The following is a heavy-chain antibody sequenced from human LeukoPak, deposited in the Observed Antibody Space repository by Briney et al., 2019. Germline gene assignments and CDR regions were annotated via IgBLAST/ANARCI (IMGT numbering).Heavy chain of an antibody. D-gene: IGHD1-26*01. J-gene: IGHJ4*02. CDR2: IYHSGST. V-gene: IGHV4-30-2*01. CDR1: GGSISSGGYS. CDR3: TRERGSYFSRFWDY. Sequence: PSETLSLTCAVSGGSISSGGYSWSWIRQPPGKGLEWIGYIYHSGSTYYNPSLKSRVTISVDTSKNQFSLKLSSVTAADTAVYYCTRERGSYFSRFWDYWGQGTLVTVSS.